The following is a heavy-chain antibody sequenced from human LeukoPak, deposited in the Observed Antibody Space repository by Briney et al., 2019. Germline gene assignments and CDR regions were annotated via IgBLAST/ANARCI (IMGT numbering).Heavy chain of an antibody. Sequence: ASVKVSCKVSGYTLTELSMHWVRQAPGKGLEWMGGFDPEDGETIYAQKFQGRVTMTEDTSTDTAYMELSSLRSEDTAVYYCATWVDYGGNFYFDYWGQGTLVTVSS. V-gene: IGHV1-24*01. CDR1: GYTLTELS. D-gene: IGHD4-23*01. CDR3: ATWVDYGGNFYFDY. CDR2: FDPEDGET. J-gene: IGHJ4*02.